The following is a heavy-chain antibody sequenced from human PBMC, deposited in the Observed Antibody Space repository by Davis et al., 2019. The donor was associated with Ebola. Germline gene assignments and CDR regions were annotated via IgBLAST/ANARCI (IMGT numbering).Heavy chain of an antibody. V-gene: IGHV4-59*08. J-gene: IGHJ3*02. CDR2: IYYSGST. CDR1: GGSISSSY. Sequence: MPSETLSLTCTVSGGSISSSYWTWIRQPPGMGLEWLGYIYYSGSTKYNPSLKSRVTISVDTSKNQFSLMVTSVTAADTAVYYCARHHARSRSLVPFDIWGQGTMVTVSS. D-gene: IGHD6-6*01. CDR3: ARHHARSRSLVPFDI.